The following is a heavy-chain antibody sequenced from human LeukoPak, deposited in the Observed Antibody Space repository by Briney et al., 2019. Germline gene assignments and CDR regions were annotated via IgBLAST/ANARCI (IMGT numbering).Heavy chain of an antibody. D-gene: IGHD6-19*01. Sequence: GGSLRLSCVASGFTFTDYFMSWVRQAPGKGLEWVASIKHNGGEKYYVDSVKGRFTISRDNAENSLYLQMNSLRAEDTAVYYCARGMTVAANWFDSWGQGTLVTVSS. V-gene: IGHV3-7*01. CDR1: GFTFTDYF. CDR3: ARGMTVAANWFDS. CDR2: IKHNGGEK. J-gene: IGHJ5*01.